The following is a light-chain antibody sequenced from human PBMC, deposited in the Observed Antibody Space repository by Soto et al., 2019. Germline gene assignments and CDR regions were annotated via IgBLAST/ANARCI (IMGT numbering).Light chain of an antibody. Sequence: EIVLTQSPATLSLSPGERATLSCRASQSVGNFLVWYQQKHGQAPRLLIYDASNRATDIPARFSGSGSGTDFTLTISSLEPEDFAVYYCQQRSDWPLTFGGGTKVDIK. J-gene: IGKJ4*01. CDR1: QSVGNF. CDR2: DAS. V-gene: IGKV3-11*01. CDR3: QQRSDWPLT.